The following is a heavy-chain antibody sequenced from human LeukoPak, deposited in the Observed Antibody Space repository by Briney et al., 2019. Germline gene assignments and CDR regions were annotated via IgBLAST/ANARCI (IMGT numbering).Heavy chain of an antibody. CDR1: GFTFSSYG. CDR2: IRYDGSNK. CDR3: AKKTVGAIAYDY. D-gene: IGHD1-26*01. J-gene: IGHJ4*02. Sequence: GGSLRLSCAASGFTFSSYGMHWVRQAPGKGLEWVAFIRYDGSNKYYADSVKGRFTISRDNSKNTLYLQMNSLRAEDTAVCYCAKKTVGAIAYDYWGQGTLVTVSS. V-gene: IGHV3-30*02.